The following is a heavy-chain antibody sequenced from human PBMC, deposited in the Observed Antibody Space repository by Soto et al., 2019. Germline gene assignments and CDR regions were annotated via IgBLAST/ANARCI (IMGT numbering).Heavy chain of an antibody. CDR2: FDPEDGET. CDR1: GYTLTELS. Sequence: ASVKVSCKVSGYTLTELSMHWVRQAPGKGLEWMGGFDPEDGETIYAQKFQGRVTMTEDTSTDTAYMELSSLRSEDTAVYYCATALPCRSGGSCYSRFGYDYYYMDVWGKGTTVTAP. V-gene: IGHV1-24*01. CDR3: ATALPCRSGGSCYSRFGYDYYYMDV. D-gene: IGHD2-15*01. J-gene: IGHJ6*03.